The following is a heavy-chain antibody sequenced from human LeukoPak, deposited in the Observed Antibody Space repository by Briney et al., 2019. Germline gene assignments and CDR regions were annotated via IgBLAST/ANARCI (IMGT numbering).Heavy chain of an antibody. CDR2: IYYSGST. Sequence: SETLSLTCTVSGGSISSYYWSWIRQPLGKGLEWIGYIYYSGSTNYNPSLKSRVTISVDTSKNQFSLKLSSVTAADTAVYYCARFDYGAYYFDYWGQGTLVTVSS. V-gene: IGHV4-59*01. CDR1: GGSISSYY. CDR3: ARFDYGAYYFDY. J-gene: IGHJ4*02. D-gene: IGHD4-17*01.